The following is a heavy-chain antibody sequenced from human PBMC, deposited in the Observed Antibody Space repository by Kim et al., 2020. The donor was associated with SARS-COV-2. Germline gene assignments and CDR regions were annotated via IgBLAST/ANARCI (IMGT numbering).Heavy chain of an antibody. Sequence: GGSLRLSCAASGFTFSSYAMSWVRQAPGKGLEWVSVIYSGGSSTYYADSVKGRFTISRDNSKNTLYLQMNSLRAEDTAVYYCAKWGSYYYYGMDVWGQGTTVTVSS. CDR1: GFTFSSYA. CDR2: IYSGGSST. CDR3: AKWGSYYYYGMDV. J-gene: IGHJ6*02. V-gene: IGHV3-23*03. D-gene: IGHD3-16*01.